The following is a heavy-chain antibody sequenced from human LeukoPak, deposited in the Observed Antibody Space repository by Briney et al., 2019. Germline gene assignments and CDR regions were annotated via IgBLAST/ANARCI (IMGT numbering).Heavy chain of an antibody. Sequence: PGGSLRLSCAASGFTFNAFGMNWVRQAPGKGLEWVSYIGTTSGAIYYADSVKGRFTISRDNAKNSLYLQMNSLRAEDTAVYYCAKNYYGSGSYYSHDYWGQGTLVTVSS. D-gene: IGHD3-10*01. CDR2: IGTTSGAI. CDR3: AKNYYGSGSYYSHDY. CDR1: GFTFNAFG. V-gene: IGHV3-48*01. J-gene: IGHJ4*02.